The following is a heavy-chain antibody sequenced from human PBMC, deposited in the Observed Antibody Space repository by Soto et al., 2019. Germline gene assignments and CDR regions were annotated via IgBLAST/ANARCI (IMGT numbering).Heavy chain of an antibody. CDR2: ISPSNGQT. Sequence: QVQLVQSGTEVKKPGASVKVSCKASVYTFSNFGLSWVRQAPGQGLEWMGWISPSNGQTIYAQNFHGRVTMTTDTSTATAHMELRSLISDDTAVYYCARVIMIFGVANLGSYFDYWGQGTRVTVSA. V-gene: IGHV1-18*01. CDR3: ARVIMIFGVANLGSYFDY. D-gene: IGHD3-3*01. J-gene: IGHJ4*02. CDR1: VYTFSNFG.